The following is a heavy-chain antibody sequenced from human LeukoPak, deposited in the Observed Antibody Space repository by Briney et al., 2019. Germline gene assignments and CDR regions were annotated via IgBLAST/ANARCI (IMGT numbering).Heavy chain of an antibody. CDR3: VRDGGKGSEF. D-gene: IGHD3-10*01. V-gene: IGHV4-39*01. CDR2: IYYSGST. J-gene: IGHJ4*02. CDR1: GGSISSSSYY. Sequence: ASETLSLTCTVSGGSISSSSYYWGWIRQPPGKGLEWIGSIYYSGSTYYNPSLKSRVTISVDTSKNQFSLKLSSVTAADTAVYYCVRDGGKGSEFWGQGTLVTVSS.